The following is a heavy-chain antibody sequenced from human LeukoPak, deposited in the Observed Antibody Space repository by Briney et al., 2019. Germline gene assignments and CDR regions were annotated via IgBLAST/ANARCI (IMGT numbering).Heavy chain of an antibody. CDR1: LFTFITYA. CDR3: VKDLRGGGYYTSFDY. Sequence: PGGSLRLSRLASLFTFITYAMHGVRQAPGKGLEHVSPSNSNGDDTYYADSVKGRFTISRDNSKRTLYLQMSSLRAEDTAVYYCVKDLRGGGYYTSFDYWGQGTLVTVSS. V-gene: IGHV3-64D*09. CDR2: SNSNGDDT. J-gene: IGHJ4*02. D-gene: IGHD3-10*01.